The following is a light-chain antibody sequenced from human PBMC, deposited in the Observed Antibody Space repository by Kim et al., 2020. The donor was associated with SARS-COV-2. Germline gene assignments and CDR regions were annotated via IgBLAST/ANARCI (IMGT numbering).Light chain of an antibody. Sequence: EIVMTQSPATLSVSPGERATLSCRASQSISSNYLAWYQHKPGQAPRLLIYGASSRATGIPDRFSGSGSGTDFTLTISRLESEDFAVYYCQRYGNPPPYTFGQGTKLEI. CDR3: QRYGNPPPYT. CDR1: QSISSNY. V-gene: IGKV3-20*01. CDR2: GAS. J-gene: IGKJ2*01.